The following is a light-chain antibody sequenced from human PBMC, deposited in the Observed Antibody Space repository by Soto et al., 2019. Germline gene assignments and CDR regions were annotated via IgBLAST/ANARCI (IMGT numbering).Light chain of an antibody. CDR3: QQYNNWPPNT. Sequence: EIVLTQSPGTLSLSPGERATLSCRASQSFSSSYLAWYQQKPGQAPRLLIYGASSRATGIPDRFSGSGSGTDFTLTISRLEPEDFAVYYCQQYNNWPPNTFGQGTRLEIK. CDR2: GAS. J-gene: IGKJ5*01. V-gene: IGKV3-20*01. CDR1: QSFSSSY.